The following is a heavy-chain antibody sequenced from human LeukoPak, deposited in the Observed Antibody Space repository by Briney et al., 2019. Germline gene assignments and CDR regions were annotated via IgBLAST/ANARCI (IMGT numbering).Heavy chain of an antibody. Sequence: SVKVSCKASGGTFSSYAISWVRQAPGQGLEWMGGIIPIFGTANYAQKLQGRVTMTTDTSTSTAYMELRGLRSDDTAVYYCARDSRQWLEAQRYWGQGTLVTVSS. CDR1: GGTFSSYA. CDR2: IIPIFGTA. D-gene: IGHD6-19*01. V-gene: IGHV1-69*05. J-gene: IGHJ4*02. CDR3: ARDSRQWLEAQRY.